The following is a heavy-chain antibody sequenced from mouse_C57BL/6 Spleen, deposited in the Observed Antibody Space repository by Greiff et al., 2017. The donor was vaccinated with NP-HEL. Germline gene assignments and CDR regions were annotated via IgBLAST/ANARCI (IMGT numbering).Heavy chain of an antibody. V-gene: IGHV14-2*01. CDR3: ARARSGDGAMDY. D-gene: IGHD3-3*01. CDR1: GFNIKAYY. CDR2: IDTEAGET. Sequence: VQLQQSGAELVKPGASVKLSCTASGFNIKAYYMHWVKPRPVQGLEWIGRIDTEAGETKYDTNFHGKAPITAYPASNPAYLQISSMKSEDTAGDYCARARSGDGAMDYWGQGTSVTVSS. J-gene: IGHJ4*01.